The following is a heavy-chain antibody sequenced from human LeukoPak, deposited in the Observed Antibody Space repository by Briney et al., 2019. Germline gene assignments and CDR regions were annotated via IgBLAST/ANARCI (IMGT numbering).Heavy chain of an antibody. V-gene: IGHV4-59*01. J-gene: IGHJ4*02. CDR1: GGSISSYY. CDR2: IYYSGST. CDR3: ARGLRYFDWLPDY. D-gene: IGHD3-9*01. Sequence: SETLSLTCTASGGSISSYYWSWVRHPPGKGLEWIGYIYYSGSTNYNPSLTSRVTISVDTSKNQFSLKLSSVTAADTAVYYCARGLRYFDWLPDYWGQGTLVTVSS.